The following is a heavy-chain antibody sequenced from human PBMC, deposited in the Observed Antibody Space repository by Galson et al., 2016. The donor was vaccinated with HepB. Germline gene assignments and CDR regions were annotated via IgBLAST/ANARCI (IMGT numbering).Heavy chain of an antibody. Sequence: SLRLSCTASGFTLTDFSIHWVGQAPGQGLEWLTQILSDGIHRNSAAYVKVRCTSSRDNSKDTVYRQMNSLRVEDTAVYYCAGDGQYLAPYTMDFWGQGTPVTVSS. J-gene: IGHJ6*02. CDR2: ILSDGIHR. D-gene: IGHD4-11*01. CDR3: AGDGQYLAPYTMDF. V-gene: IGHV3-33*01. CDR1: GFTLTDFS.